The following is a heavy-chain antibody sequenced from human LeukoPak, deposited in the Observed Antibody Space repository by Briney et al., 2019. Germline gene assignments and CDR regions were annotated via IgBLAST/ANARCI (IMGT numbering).Heavy chain of an antibody. D-gene: IGHD3-10*01. V-gene: IGHV4-59*08. CDR1: GGAITNYY. J-gene: IGHJ5*02. CDR3: ARHVDYGSGTYYWFDP. CDR2: IYYSGST. Sequence: SETLSLTCTVSGGAITNYYWSWIRQPPGKGLEWIGYIYYSGSTNYNPSLKSRVTISIDTSKNQLSLKLSSVTAADTAVYYCARHVDYGSGTYYWFDPWGQGTLVTVSS.